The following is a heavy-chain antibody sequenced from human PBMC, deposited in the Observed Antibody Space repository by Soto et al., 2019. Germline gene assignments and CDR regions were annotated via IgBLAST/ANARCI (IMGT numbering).Heavy chain of an antibody. CDR3: ARANWFFDY. CDR2: NYYSGST. D-gene: IGHD7-27*01. V-gene: IGHV4-59*11. Sequence: QVQLQESGPGLVKPSETLSLTCTVSGGSINNHYWSWIRQPPGQGLEWIGYNYYSGSTNYNPSLKSRVTMSVDTSKNQFSLKLSSLTAADTAIYYCARANWFFDYCGQGTLVTVSS. CDR1: GGSINNHY. J-gene: IGHJ4*02.